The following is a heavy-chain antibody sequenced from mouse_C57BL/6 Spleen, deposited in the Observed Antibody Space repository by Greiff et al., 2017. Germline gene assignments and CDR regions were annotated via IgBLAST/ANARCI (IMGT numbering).Heavy chain of an antibody. Sequence: DVMLVESGGGLVKPGGSLKLSCAASGFTFSDYGMHWVRQAPEKGLEWVAYISSGSSTIYYADTVKGGFTISRDNAKNTLFLQKTSLRSEDTAMYYCAREGSSHFDYWGQGTTLTVAS. V-gene: IGHV5-17*01. D-gene: IGHD1-1*01. CDR3: AREGSSHFDY. CDR1: GFTFSDYG. J-gene: IGHJ2*01. CDR2: ISSGSSTI.